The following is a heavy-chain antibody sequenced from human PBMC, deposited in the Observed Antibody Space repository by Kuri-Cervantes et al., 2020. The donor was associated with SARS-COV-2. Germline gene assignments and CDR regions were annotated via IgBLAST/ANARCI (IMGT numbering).Heavy chain of an antibody. J-gene: IGHJ4*02. CDR1: GVSVTGGTYY. Sequence: SETLSLTCAVSGVSVTGGTYYWAWIRQPAGKGLEWIGHIYTTGSTDYNPSLKSRVNISLDKSKSQFSLKLSSVTASDTAVYYCARVSWMQLWHRYFDNWGQGTLVTVSS. CDR2: IYTTGST. CDR3: ARVSWMQLWHRYFDN. V-gene: IGHV4-61*09. D-gene: IGHD5-18*01.